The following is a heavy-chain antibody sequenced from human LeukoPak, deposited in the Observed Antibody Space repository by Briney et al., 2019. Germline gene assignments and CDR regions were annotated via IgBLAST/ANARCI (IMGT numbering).Heavy chain of an antibody. Sequence: TSETLSLTCAVSGYSISSGYYWSWIRQPPGKGLEWIGEINHSGSTNYNPSLKSRVTISVDTSKNQFSLKLSSVTAADTAVYYCARGHSRSRVTKHWGQGTLVTVSS. CDR3: ARGHSRSRVTKH. CDR1: GYSISSGYY. D-gene: IGHD2-21*02. J-gene: IGHJ4*02. CDR2: INHSGST. V-gene: IGHV4-34*01.